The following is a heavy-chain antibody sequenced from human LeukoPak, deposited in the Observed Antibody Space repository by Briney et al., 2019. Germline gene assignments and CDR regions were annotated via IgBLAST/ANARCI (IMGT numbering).Heavy chain of an antibody. V-gene: IGHV1-2*02. CDR1: GYTFTGYY. CDR3: ARDGGRFGELLYNWFDP. CDR2: INPNSGGT. J-gene: IGHJ5*02. Sequence: ASVKVSCKASGYTFTGYYMHWVRQAPGQGLEWMGWINPNSGGTNYAQEFQGRVTMTRDTSISTAYMELSRLRSDDTAVYYCARDGGRFGELLYNWFDPWGQGTLVTVSS. D-gene: IGHD3-10*01.